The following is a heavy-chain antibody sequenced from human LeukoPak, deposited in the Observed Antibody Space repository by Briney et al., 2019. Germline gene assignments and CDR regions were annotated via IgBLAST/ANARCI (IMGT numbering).Heavy chain of an antibody. CDR3: AREIVVVPAAMPHNWFDP. D-gene: IGHD2-2*01. CDR2: IYTSGST. J-gene: IGHJ5*02. CDR1: GGSISSYY. V-gene: IGHV4-4*07. Sequence: SETLSLTCTVSGGSISSYYWSWIRQPAGKGLEWIGRIYTSGSTNYNASLKSRVSMSVDTSKNQFSLKLSSVTAADTAVYYCAREIVVVPAAMPHNWFDPWGQGTLVTVSS.